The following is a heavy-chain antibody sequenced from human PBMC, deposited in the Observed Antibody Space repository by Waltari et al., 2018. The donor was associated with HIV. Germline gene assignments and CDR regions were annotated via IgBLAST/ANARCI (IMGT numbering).Heavy chain of an antibody. J-gene: IGHJ4*02. CDR1: GFTFSSFG. Sequence: QVQLVESGGGVVQPGRSLRLSCAASGFTFSSFGMHWVRQAPGKGLEWVAVISYDGSNKYYADSVKGRFTISRDNSKNTLYLQMNSLRAEDTAVYYCAKDHDDSSGYPDYWGQGTLVTVSS. V-gene: IGHV3-30*18. CDR3: AKDHDDSSGYPDY. D-gene: IGHD3-22*01. CDR2: ISYDGSNK.